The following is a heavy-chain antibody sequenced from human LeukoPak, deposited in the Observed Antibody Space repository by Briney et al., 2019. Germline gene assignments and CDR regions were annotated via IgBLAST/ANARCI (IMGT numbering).Heavy chain of an antibody. V-gene: IGHV4-34*01. CDR2: INRSGST. Sequence: PSETLSLTCAVYGGSFSGYYWSWIRQPPGKGLEWIGEINRSGSTNYNPSLKSRVTISVDTSKNQFSLKLSSVTAADTAVYYCARGYSGSYIDYWGQGTLVTVSS. CDR1: GGSFSGYY. CDR3: ARGYSGSYIDY. D-gene: IGHD1-26*01. J-gene: IGHJ4*02.